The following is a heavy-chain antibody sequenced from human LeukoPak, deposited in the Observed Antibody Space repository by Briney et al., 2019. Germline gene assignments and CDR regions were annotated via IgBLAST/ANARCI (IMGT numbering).Heavy chain of an antibody. D-gene: IGHD1-26*01. CDR2: ISYDGSNK. Sequence: GGSLRLSCAASGFTFSSYAMHWVRQAPGKGLEWVAVISYDGSNKYYADSVKGRFTISRDNSKNTLYLQMNSLRAEDTAVYYCARAIVGDPDYWGQGTLVTVSS. J-gene: IGHJ4*02. CDR3: ARAIVGDPDY. CDR1: GFTFSSYA. V-gene: IGHV3-30-3*01.